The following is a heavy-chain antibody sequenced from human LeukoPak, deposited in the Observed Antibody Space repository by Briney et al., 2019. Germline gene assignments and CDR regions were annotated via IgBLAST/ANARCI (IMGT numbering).Heavy chain of an antibody. Sequence: SETLSLTCTVSGGSISTFYWTWIRHPAGKGLEWIGRIFTSGTTNYNPSLKSRVTMSVDTSKNQFSLKVSSVTAADMAVYYCARARGYYGSGNYYNYYYYYMDVWGKGTTVTISS. CDR2: IFTSGTT. V-gene: IGHV4-4*07. CDR3: ARARGYYGSGNYYNYYYYYMDV. J-gene: IGHJ6*03. CDR1: GGSISTFY. D-gene: IGHD3-10*01.